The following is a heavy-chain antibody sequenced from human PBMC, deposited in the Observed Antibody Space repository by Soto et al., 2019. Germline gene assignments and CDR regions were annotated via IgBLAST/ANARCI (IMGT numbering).Heavy chain of an antibody. Sequence: SETLSLTCTVSGGSISSYYWSWIRQPPGKGLEWIGYIYYSGYTHYNPSLKSRVTMSVDTSKNQFSLRLSSVTAADTAVYYCARHPTTVTTSFDYWGQGTLVTVSS. J-gene: IGHJ4*02. CDR1: GGSISSYY. V-gene: IGHV4-59*08. CDR2: IYYSGYT. CDR3: ARHPTTVTTSFDY. D-gene: IGHD4-17*01.